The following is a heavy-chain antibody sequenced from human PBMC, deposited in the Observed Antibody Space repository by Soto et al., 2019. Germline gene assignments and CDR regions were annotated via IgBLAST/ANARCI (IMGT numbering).Heavy chain of an antibody. CDR1: GFSFISYY. CDR2: IHHSGST. Sequence: SETLSLTCPFSGFSFISYYWSWIRQPPGKGLEWIGYIHHSGSTNYNPSLKSRVTISVDTSKNQFSLKLSSVTATDTAVYYCARGRSNLRYWGQGTLVTVSS. J-gene: IGHJ4*02. CDR3: ARGRSNLRY. V-gene: IGHV4-59*01.